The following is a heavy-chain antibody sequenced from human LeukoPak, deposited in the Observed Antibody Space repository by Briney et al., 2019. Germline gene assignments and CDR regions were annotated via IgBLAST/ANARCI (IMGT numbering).Heavy chain of an antibody. J-gene: IGHJ4*02. CDR1: GFTSSSYS. CDR3: ARDGKYGSGSSDY. V-gene: IGHV3-21*01. CDR2: ISSSSSYI. Sequence: PGGSLRLSCAASGFTSSSYSMNWVRQAPGKGLEWVSSISSSSSYIYYAGSVKGRFTISRDNAKNSLYLQMNSLRAEDTAVYYCARDGKYGSGSSDYWGQGTLVTVSS. D-gene: IGHD3-10*01.